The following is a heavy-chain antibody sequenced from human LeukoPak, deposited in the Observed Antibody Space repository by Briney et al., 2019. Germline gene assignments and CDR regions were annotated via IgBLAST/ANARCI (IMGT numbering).Heavy chain of an antibody. CDR3: AKDLKRWQQLRWFDP. J-gene: IGHJ5*02. CDR2: ISGSGGST. Sequence: PGGSLRLSCAASGFTFSSYAMSWVRQAPGKGREWVSAISGSGGSTYYADSVKGRFTISRDNSKTTLYLQMNSLRAEDTAVYYCAKDLKRWQQLRWFDPWGQGTLVTVSS. V-gene: IGHV3-23*01. CDR1: GFTFSSYA. D-gene: IGHD6-13*01.